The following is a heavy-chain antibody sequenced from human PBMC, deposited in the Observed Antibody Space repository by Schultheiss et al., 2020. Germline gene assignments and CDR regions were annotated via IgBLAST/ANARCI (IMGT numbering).Heavy chain of an antibody. CDR3: ARRGIVVVPAANYYYYYMDV. D-gene: IGHD2-2*01. Sequence: ASVKVSCKASGYTFTSYAMNWVRQAPGQGLEWMGRINPNSGGTNYAQKFQGRVTMTRDTSISTAYMELSRLRSDDTAVYYCARRGIVVVPAANYYYYYMDVWGKGTTVTVSS. V-gene: IGHV1-2*06. J-gene: IGHJ6*03. CDR1: GYTFTSYA. CDR2: INPNSGGT.